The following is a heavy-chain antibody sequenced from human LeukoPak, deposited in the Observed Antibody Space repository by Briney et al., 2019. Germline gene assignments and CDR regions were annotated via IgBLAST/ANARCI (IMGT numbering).Heavy chain of an antibody. J-gene: IGHJ4*02. CDR1: GFTFSDYS. D-gene: IGHD3-22*01. CDR2: ITSGSNYI. Sequence: GGSLRLSCAASGFTFSDYSMNWIRQAPGKGLEWVASITSGSNYIYYTDSVKGRFTISRDNAKNSLFLRMNSLRAEDTAVFYCARGVSGYFDSSGRHYWGQGTLVTVSS. CDR3: ARGVSGYFDSSGRHY. V-gene: IGHV3-21*01.